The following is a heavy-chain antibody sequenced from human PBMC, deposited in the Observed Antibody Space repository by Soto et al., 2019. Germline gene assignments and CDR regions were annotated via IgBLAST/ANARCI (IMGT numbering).Heavy chain of an antibody. V-gene: IGHV4-59*06. CDR2: IYYSGST. CDR3: ARVFSDSSSFFDP. Sequence: SETLSLTCTVSGGSISSYYWSWIRQHPGKGLEWIGYIYYSGSTSYNPSLKSRVTISVDTSKNHFSLKLSSVTAADTAVYYCARVFSDSSSFFDPWGQGTLVTVSS. CDR1: GGSISSYY. D-gene: IGHD6-13*01. J-gene: IGHJ5*02.